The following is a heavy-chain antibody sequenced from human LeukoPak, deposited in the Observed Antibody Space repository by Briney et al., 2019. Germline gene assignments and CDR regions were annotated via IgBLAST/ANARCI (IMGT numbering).Heavy chain of an antibody. Sequence: PSETLSLTCTVSGGSISSGGYYWSWIRQHPGKGLEWIGHIYYSGSTYYNPSLKSRVTISVDTSKNQFSLKLSSVTAADTAVYYCARDGTTAGSWFDPWGQGTLVTVSS. D-gene: IGHD4-11*01. CDR1: GGSISSGGYY. CDR2: IYYSGST. V-gene: IGHV4-31*03. CDR3: ARDGTTAGSWFDP. J-gene: IGHJ5*02.